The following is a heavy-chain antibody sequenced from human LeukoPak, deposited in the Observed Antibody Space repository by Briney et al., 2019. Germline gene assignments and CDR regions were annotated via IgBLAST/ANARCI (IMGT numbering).Heavy chain of an antibody. CDR1: GGSFSGYY. CDR2: INHSGST. V-gene: IGHV4-34*01. D-gene: IGHD2-15*01. J-gene: IGHJ6*03. CDR3: ARGRVTRRRCSGGSCDHYYMDV. Sequence: SETLSLTCAVYGGSFSGYYWSWVRQPPGKGLEWIGEINHSGSTNYNPSLKSRVTISVETTKKQFTLKLRYMNAAATAVYYCARGRVTRRRCSGGSCDHYYMDVWGKGTTVTVSS.